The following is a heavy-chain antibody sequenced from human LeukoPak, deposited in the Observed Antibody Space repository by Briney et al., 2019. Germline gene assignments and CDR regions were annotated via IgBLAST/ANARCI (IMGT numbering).Heavy chain of an antibody. CDR2: IISDGSSA. CDR1: GFTFSSYW. V-gene: IGHV3-74*01. D-gene: IGHD4-17*01. J-gene: IGHJ3*02. CDR3: ARGRGDYGDAFDI. Sequence: GGSLRLSCVASGFTFSSYWMHWVRQAPGKGLVWVSRIISDGSSATYADSVKGRFTISRDNAKNTLYLQMNSLRAEDTAVYYCARGRGDYGDAFDIWGQGTTVTVSS.